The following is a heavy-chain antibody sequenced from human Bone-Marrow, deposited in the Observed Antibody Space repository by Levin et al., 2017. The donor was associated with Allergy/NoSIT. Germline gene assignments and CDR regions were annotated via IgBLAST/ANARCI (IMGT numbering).Heavy chain of an antibody. D-gene: IGHD1/OR15-1a*01. CDR3: VSENNNGSST. CDR1: EFTFHDST. J-gene: IGHJ5*02. Sequence: PGGSLRLSCAASEFTFHDSTLHWVRQGPGKGLEWVSGISWNSVRMAYADSVKGRFTISRDNARNSLYLQMDSLRDEDTAFYYCVSENNNGSSTWGQGTLVTVSS. V-gene: IGHV3-9*01. CDR2: ISWNSVRM.